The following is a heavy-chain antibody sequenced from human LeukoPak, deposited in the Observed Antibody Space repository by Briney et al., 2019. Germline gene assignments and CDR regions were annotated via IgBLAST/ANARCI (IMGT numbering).Heavy chain of an antibody. CDR2: ISISGGTI. Sequence: GGSLRLSCTTSGFTFNNAWMSWVRRAPGKGLEWVSYISISGGTIYYADSVKGRFTISRDNAKNSLYLQMNSLRAEDTAVYYCTRDVDVVARNWFDPWGQGTLVTVSS. CDR1: GFTFNNAW. J-gene: IGHJ5*02. V-gene: IGHV3-11*04. CDR3: TRDVDVVARNWFDP. D-gene: IGHD5-12*01.